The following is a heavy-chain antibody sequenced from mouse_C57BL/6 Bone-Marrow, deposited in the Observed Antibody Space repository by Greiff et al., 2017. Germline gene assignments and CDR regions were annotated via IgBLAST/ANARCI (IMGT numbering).Heavy chain of an antibody. Sequence: QVQLQHSGAELVKPGASVKISCKASGYAFSSYWMNWVKPRPGKGLEWIGQIYPGDGDTNYNAKFKGKATLTAYKSYSAAYMQLSSLTSDDSAVYFCATYYYGTQDAMDYWGQGTSVTGSS. V-gene: IGHV1-80*01. J-gene: IGHJ4*01. D-gene: IGHD1-1*01. CDR3: ATYYYGTQDAMDY. CDR2: IYPGDGDT. CDR1: GYAFSSYW.